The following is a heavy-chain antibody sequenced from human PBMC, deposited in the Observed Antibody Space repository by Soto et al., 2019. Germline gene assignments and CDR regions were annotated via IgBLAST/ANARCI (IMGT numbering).Heavy chain of an antibody. D-gene: IGHD5-12*01. V-gene: IGHV3-21*01. CDR2: ISSSSSYI. CDR1: GFTFSSYS. CDR3: ARDVRGRLRFVLDY. Sequence: LRLSCAASGFTFSSYSMNWVRQAPGKGLEWVSSISSSSSYIYYADSVKGRFTISRDNAKNSLYLQMNSLRAEDTAVYYCARDVRGRLRFVLDYWGQGTLVTVSS. J-gene: IGHJ4*02.